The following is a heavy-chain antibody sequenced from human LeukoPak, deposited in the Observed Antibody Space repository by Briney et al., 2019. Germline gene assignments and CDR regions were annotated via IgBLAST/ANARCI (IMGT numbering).Heavy chain of an antibody. J-gene: IGHJ4*02. V-gene: IGHV1-2*02. D-gene: IGHD6-19*01. CDR2: INPNSGGT. Sequence: ASVKVSCKASGYTFTGYYMHWVRQAPGQGLEWMGWINPNSGGTNYAQKFQGSVTMTRDTSISTAYMELSRLTSDDTAVYYCAGSTSGWYGTFDYWGQGTLVTVSS. CDR3: AGSTSGWYGTFDY. CDR1: GYTFTGYY.